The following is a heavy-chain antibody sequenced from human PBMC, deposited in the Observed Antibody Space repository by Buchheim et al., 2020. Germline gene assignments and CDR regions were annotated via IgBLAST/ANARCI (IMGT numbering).Heavy chain of an antibody. Sequence: QVQLVQSGAEVKKPGASVKVSCKASGYTFTSYDMHWVRQAPGQGLEWMGIINPSGGSTSYAQKFQGRVTMTRDTSTSTVYMELSSLRSEDTAVYYCARDLESYNWNYLLPTFDYWGQGTL. J-gene: IGHJ4*02. D-gene: IGHD1-7*01. CDR3: ARDLESYNWNYLLPTFDY. V-gene: IGHV1-46*01. CDR1: GYTFTSYD. CDR2: INPSGGST.